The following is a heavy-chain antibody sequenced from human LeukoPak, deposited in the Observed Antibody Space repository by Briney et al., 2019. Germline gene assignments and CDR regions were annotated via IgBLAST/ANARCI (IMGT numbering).Heavy chain of an antibody. J-gene: IGHJ4*02. V-gene: IGHV4-34*01. Sequence: SETLSLTCAVYGGSFSGYYWSWIRQPPGKGLEWIEEINHSGSTNYNPSLKSRVTVSVDTSKNQFSLKLSSVTAADTAVYYCARARGVYYYDSSGYRYWGQGTLVTVSS. CDR1: GGSFSGYY. CDR2: INHSGST. CDR3: ARARGVYYYDSSGYRY. D-gene: IGHD3-22*01.